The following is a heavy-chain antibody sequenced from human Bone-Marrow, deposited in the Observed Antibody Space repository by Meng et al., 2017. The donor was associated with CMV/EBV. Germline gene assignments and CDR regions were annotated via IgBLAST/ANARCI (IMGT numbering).Heavy chain of an antibody. Sequence: GGSLRLSCTGSGYSFTSYWIGWVRQMPGKGLEWMGIIYPGDSDTRYSPSFQGQVTISADKSISTAYLQWSSLKASDTAMYYCARATLRFPADWGQGKRVTGSS. CDR3: ARATLRFPAD. CDR2: IYPGDSDT. V-gene: IGHV5-51*01. CDR1: GYSFTSYW. J-gene: IGHJ4*01. D-gene: IGHD3-3*01.